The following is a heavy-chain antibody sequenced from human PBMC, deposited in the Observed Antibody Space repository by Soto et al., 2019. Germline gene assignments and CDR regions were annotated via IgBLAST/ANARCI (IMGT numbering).Heavy chain of an antibody. CDR3: ARDPYLGDHQY. Sequence: QVQLVQSGGEVKKPGASVKVSCKTSGYTFTTYGISWVRQAPGQGLEWVGWISAYSGKTHYAQKFQGKGTMTTDTSTNTAYLELRSLRSDDTAVYYCARDPYLGDHQYWGQGTLVTVS. CDR2: ISAYSGKT. V-gene: IGHV1-18*01. CDR1: GYTFTTYG. D-gene: IGHD3-16*01. J-gene: IGHJ4*02.